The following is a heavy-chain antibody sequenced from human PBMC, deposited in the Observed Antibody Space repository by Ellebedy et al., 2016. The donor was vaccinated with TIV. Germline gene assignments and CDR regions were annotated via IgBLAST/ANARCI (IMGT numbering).Heavy chain of an antibody. CDR2: ISAYNGNT. CDR1: GYTFTSYG. Sequence: AASVKVSCKASGYTFTSYGISWVRQAPGQGLEWMGWISAYNGNTNYAQKLQGRVTMTTDTSTSTAYMELRSLRSDDTAVYYCARDSPPFGPAAILGGVWGQGTLVTVSS. D-gene: IGHD2-2*01. J-gene: IGHJ4*02. CDR3: ARDSPPFGPAAILGGV. V-gene: IGHV1-18*01.